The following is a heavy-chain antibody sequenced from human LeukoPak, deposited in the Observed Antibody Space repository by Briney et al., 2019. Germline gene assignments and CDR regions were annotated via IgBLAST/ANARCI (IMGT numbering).Heavy chain of an antibody. CDR3: TRPSYCSSTSCYPTDY. D-gene: IGHD2-2*01. Sequence: PGGSLRLSCAASGFTFSGSAMHWVRQASGKGLEWVGRIRSKANSYATAYAASVKGRFTISRDDSKNTAYLQMNSLKTEDTAVYYCTRPSYCSSTSCYPTDYWGQGTLVTVSS. CDR2: IRSKANSYAT. CDR1: GFTFSGSA. V-gene: IGHV3-73*01. J-gene: IGHJ4*02.